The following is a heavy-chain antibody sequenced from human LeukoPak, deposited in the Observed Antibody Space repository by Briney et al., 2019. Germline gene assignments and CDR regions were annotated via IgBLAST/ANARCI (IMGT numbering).Heavy chain of an antibody. CDR1: GGSISSSSYY. CDR3: ARQHDSYYYYYIDV. V-gene: IGHV4-39*01. J-gene: IGHJ6*03. Sequence: PSETLSLTCTVSGGSISSSSYYWGWIRQPPGKGLEWIGSLYHSDSAYYNTSLRSRVSMSVDTSKNQFSLTLSFVTAADTAVNYCARQHDSYYYYYIDVWGSGTTVTVSS. CDR2: LYHSDSA.